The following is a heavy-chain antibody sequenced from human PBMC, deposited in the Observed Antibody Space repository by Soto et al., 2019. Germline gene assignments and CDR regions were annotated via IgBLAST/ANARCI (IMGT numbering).Heavy chain of an antibody. CDR3: ARDYDIWGEDWFDP. V-gene: IGHV1-18*01. Sequence: QVQLVQSGGEMRKPGASVKVSCKASGYTFTNFGISWVRQAPGQGFEWVGLISGYNGDTNYAPKFPGSVIMAKDTSTTTAYMALTTLTSDDTAVYYCARDYDIWGEDWFDPWGQGTLVTVSS. CDR2: ISGYNGDT. D-gene: IGHD3-9*01. CDR1: GYTFTNFG. J-gene: IGHJ5*02.